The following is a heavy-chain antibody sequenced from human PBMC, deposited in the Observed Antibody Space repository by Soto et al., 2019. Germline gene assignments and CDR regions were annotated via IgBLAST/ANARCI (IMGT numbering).Heavy chain of an antibody. D-gene: IGHD2-2*01. CDR3: ARGRYCSXTSCYLNYFDY. CDR2: INHSGST. J-gene: IGHJ4*02. V-gene: IGHV4-34*01. Sequence: NPPETLSLTCAVYGGSFSGYYWSWIRQPPGKGLEWIGEINHSGSTNYNPSLKSRVTISVDTSKNQFSLKLSSVTAADTAVYYCARGRYCSXTSCYLNYFDYWGQGTLVTVSS. CDR1: GGSFSGYY.